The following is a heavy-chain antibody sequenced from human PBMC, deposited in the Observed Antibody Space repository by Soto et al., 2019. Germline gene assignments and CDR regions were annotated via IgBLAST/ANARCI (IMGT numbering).Heavy chain of an antibody. CDR1: GGTFSSHT. J-gene: IGHJ2*01. CDR2: IIPALGTA. CDR3: ARPDSGDYWDFDL. D-gene: IGHD4-17*01. Sequence: QDQLVQSGAEVKKPGSAVKVSCNASGGTFSSHTFSWVRQAPGQGLEWMGRIIPALGTATYAQKFQGRVTVTADASATTVYMELNSLTSEDTGVYSWARPDSGDYWDFDLGGRGTLVTVSS. V-gene: IGHV1-69*08.